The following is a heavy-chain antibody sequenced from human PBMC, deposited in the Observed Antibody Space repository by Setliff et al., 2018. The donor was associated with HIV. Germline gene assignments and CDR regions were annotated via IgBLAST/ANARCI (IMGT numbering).Heavy chain of an antibody. J-gene: IGHJ4*02. V-gene: IGHV4-59*01. Sequence: PSETLSLTCTVSGGSISSYYWSWIRQPPGKGLEWIGYIYYSGSTNYNPSLKSRATISVDTSKNQFSLKLSSVTAADTAVYYCAGAITFGGVIVHWGQGTLVTVSS. CDR3: AGAITFGGVIVH. CDR1: GGSISSYY. D-gene: IGHD3-16*02. CDR2: IYYSGST.